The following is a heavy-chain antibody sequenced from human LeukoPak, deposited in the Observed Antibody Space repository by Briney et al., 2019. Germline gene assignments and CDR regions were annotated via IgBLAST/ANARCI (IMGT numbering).Heavy chain of an antibody. V-gene: IGHV4-38-2*02. CDR3: ARQRGGGPSGWIDY. D-gene: IGHD6-19*01. CDR2: IYHSGST. Sequence: SETLSLTCTVSGYSISSGYYWGWIRQPPGKGLEWIGSIYHSGSTYYNPSLKSRVTISVDTSKNQFSLKLSSVTAADTAVYYCARQRGGGPSGWIDYWGQGTLVTVSS. J-gene: IGHJ4*02. CDR1: GYSISSGYY.